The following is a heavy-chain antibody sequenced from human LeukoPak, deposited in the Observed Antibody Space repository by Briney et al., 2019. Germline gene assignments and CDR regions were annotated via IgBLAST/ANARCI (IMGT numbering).Heavy chain of an antibody. CDR3: ARVRVAWVAAAGNDY. D-gene: IGHD6-13*01. CDR1: GYTFTGYY. Sequence: ASVKVSCKASGYTFTGYYMHWVRQAPGQGLEWMGWINPNSGGTNYAQKFQGRVTTTRDTSISTAYMELSRLRSDDTAVYYCARVRVAWVAAAGNDYWGQGTLVTVSS. CDR2: INPNSGGT. J-gene: IGHJ4*02. V-gene: IGHV1-2*02.